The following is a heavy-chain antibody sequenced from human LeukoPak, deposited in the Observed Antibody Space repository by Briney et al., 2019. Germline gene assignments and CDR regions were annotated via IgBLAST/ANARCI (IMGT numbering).Heavy chain of an antibody. V-gene: IGHV3-21*01. D-gene: IGHD5-24*01. Sequence: PGGSLRLSCAASGFTFSSYSMNWVRQAPGKGLEWVSSISSSSSYIYYADSVKGRFTISRDNAKNSLYLQMNSLRAEDTAVYYCARDRRWLQYRYFDYWGQGTLVTVSS. CDR2: ISSSSSYI. CDR3: ARDRRWLQYRYFDY. J-gene: IGHJ4*02. CDR1: GFTFSSYS.